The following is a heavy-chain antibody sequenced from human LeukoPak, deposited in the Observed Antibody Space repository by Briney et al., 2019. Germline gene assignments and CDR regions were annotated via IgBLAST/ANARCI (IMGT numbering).Heavy chain of an antibody. CDR1: GYTFTGYY. Sequence: GASVKVSCKASGYTFTGYYMHWVRQAPGQGLEWMGWMNPNSGNTGYAQKFQGRVTMTRNTSISTAYMELSSLRSEDTAVYYCARGRKVVVRGVTKFYYMDVWGKGTTVTISS. CDR3: ARGRKVVVRGVTKFYYMDV. D-gene: IGHD3-10*01. J-gene: IGHJ6*03. V-gene: IGHV1-8*02. CDR2: MNPNSGNT.